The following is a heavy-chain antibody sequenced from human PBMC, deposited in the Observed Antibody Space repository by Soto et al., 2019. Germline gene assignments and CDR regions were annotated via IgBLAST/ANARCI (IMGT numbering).Heavy chain of an antibody. D-gene: IGHD3-10*01. J-gene: IGHJ4*02. CDR2: ISCFNGQT. CDR3: ARVDPRGVAVVRDY. Sequence: XSVKVSCRGSGTTFASHGFSLVRQAPGQGLEWMGWISCFNGQTNYALKFQGRVTLTTDASTSTAYMELRSLRSDDTAVYFCARVDPRGVAVVRDYWGQGTLVTVSS. V-gene: IGHV1-18*01. CDR1: GTTFASHG.